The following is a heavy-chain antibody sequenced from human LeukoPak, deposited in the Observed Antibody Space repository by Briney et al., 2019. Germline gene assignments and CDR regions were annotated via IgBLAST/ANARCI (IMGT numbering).Heavy chain of an antibody. D-gene: IGHD4-17*01. CDR1: GYTFTGYY. CDR3: ARDHGDYGNWFDP. CDR2: INPNSGGT. Sequence: ASVKVSCKASGYTFTGYYMHWVRQAPGQGPEWMGWINPNSGGTNYAQKFQGRVTMTRDTSISTACMELSRLRSDDTAVYYCARDHGDYGNWFDPWGQGTLVTVSS. V-gene: IGHV1-2*02. J-gene: IGHJ5*02.